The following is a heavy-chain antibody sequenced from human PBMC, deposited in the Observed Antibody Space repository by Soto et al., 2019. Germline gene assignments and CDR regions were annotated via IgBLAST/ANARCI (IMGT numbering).Heavy chain of an antibody. CDR3: ARDQSTVTTRSYYDGMDV. J-gene: IGHJ6*02. CDR1: GYTFINYG. V-gene: IGHV1-18*04. Sequence: ASVKVSCKASGYTFINYGINWVRQAPGQGLEWMGWISAYSGNTFQAQNVQGRVTMTTDTFTNTAYMELRGLRSDDTAVYYCARDQSTVTTRSYYDGMDVWGQGTTVTVSS. CDR2: ISAYSGNT. D-gene: IGHD4-4*01.